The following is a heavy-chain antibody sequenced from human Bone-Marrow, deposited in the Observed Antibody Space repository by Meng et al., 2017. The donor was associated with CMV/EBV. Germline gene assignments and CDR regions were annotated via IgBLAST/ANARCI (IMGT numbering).Heavy chain of an antibody. D-gene: IGHD1-20*01. J-gene: IGHJ6*02. CDR1: GGSISRSTYF. Sequence: GSLRLSCNVSGGSISRSTYFWGWIRQPPGKGLEWIGSIYYSGSTQYNPSLKSRLSISVDTSKNQFSLKLSSVTAADTAVYYCASQRGRYNWNYYYGMDVWGQGPTDTVSS. CDR2: IYYSGST. CDR3: ASQRGRYNWNYYYGMDV. V-gene: IGHV4-39*07.